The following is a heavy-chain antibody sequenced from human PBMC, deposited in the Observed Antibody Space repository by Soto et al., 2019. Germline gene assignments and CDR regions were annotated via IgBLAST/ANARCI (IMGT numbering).Heavy chain of an antibody. D-gene: IGHD2-8*02. J-gene: IGHJ6*03. CDR2: MSSTGSFM. CDR3: ATGGGITGVDYMDV. V-gene: IGHV3-21*01. Sequence: VQLVESGGGLVKPGESLRLACAASGFTFSHYSMNWVRQAPGKGLEWVSSMSSTGSFMYYADSVKGRFTISRDSAKESMYLQMNNPGGEDTAVYSCATGGGITGVDYMDVWGKGTTVIVSS. CDR1: GFTFSHYS.